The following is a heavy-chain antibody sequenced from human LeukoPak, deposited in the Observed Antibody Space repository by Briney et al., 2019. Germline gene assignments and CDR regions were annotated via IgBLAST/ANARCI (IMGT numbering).Heavy chain of an antibody. CDR3: ARPYDTSGYYNYYLDY. J-gene: IGHJ4*02. D-gene: IGHD3-22*01. CDR2: ISAYNVNT. Sequence: ASVKVSCKASGYKLISYGIIWVRQAPGQGLEWMGWISAYNVNTNYAQKFQGRVTMTTDTSTSTAYMELRSLKSDDTAVYFCARPYDTSGYYNYYLDYWGQGTLVTVSS. CDR1: GYKLISYG. V-gene: IGHV1-18*01.